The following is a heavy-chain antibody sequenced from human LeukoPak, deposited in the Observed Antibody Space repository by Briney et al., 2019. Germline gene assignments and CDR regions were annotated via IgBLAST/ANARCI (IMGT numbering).Heavy chain of an antibody. D-gene: IGHD3-10*01. V-gene: IGHV5-51*01. CDR1: GYSFTSYW. CDR2: IYPGDSDT. J-gene: IGHJ4*02. Sequence: GESLKISCKGSGYSFTSYWIAWVRQMPGKGLEWTGIIYPGDSDTKYSPSFEGQVTISADKSISTVYLQWSSLKASDTAMYYCARQQYYGTGSPDDYWGQGTLVTVSS. CDR3: ARQQYYGTGSPDDY.